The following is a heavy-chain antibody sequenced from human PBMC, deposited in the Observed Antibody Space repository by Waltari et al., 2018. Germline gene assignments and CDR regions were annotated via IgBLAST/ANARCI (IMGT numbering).Heavy chain of an antibody. CDR1: GFTFSSYW. CDR3: ARFRVDTAMVGGFDY. CDR2: IKQDGSEK. Sequence: EVQLVESGGGLVQPGGSLRLSCAASGFTFSSYWMIWVRQAPGKGLEWVANIKQDGSEKYYVDSVKGRFTISRDNAKNSLYLQMNSLRAEDTAVYYCARFRVDTAMVGGFDYWGQGTLVTVSS. D-gene: IGHD5-18*01. J-gene: IGHJ4*02. V-gene: IGHV3-7*03.